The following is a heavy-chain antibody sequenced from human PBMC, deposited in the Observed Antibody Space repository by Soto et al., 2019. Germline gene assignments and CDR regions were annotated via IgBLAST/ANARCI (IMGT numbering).Heavy chain of an antibody. Sequence: PSETLCLTCTVSGGSIRSGGYYWSWIRQHPGKGLEWIVYIYHSGTTYYNPSLKSRVTISVDTSKNQFSLKLSSVTAADTAVYYCAAQPTAGIYYDLGSHYYYYGTDVWLQGTTVTVSS. J-gene: IGHJ6*02. D-gene: IGHD3-10*01. CDR3: AAQPTAGIYYDLGSHYYYYGTDV. CDR2: IYHSGTT. CDR1: GGSIRSGGYY. V-gene: IGHV4-31*03.